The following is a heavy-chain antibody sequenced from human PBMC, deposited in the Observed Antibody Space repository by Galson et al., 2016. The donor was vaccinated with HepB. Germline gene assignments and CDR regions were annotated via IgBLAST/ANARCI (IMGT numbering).Heavy chain of an antibody. CDR3: TRVAGPGAYYDFWTPES. J-gene: IGHJ4*02. V-gene: IGHV3-33*01. Sequence: SLRLSCAASGFTFTDYGMHWVRQAPGKGPEWVAVIWFDGSHKFYADSVRGRFTISRDDSINTVCLHMTRLTVEDTAVYFCTRVAGPGAYYDFWTPESWGQGTLVTVSS. CDR1: GFTFTDYG. CDR2: IWFDGSHK. D-gene: IGHD3-3*01.